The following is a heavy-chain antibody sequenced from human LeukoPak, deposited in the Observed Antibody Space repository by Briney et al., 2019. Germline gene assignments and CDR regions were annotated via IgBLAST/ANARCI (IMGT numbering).Heavy chain of an antibody. D-gene: IGHD2-15*01. CDR3: ARTGYCTGGSCYGGYFDP. J-gene: IGHJ5*02. CDR2: TGST. V-gene: IGHV4-59*01. Sequence: TGSTXYXPSLKSRVXXXIDTSKNQFSLKVNSVTEADTAGYYCARTGYCTGGSCYGGYFDPWGQGTLVTVSS.